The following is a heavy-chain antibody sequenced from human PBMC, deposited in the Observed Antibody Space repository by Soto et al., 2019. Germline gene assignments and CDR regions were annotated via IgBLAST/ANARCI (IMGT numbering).Heavy chain of an antibody. CDR1: NCSSSHYS. CDR3: TRVYCSGGSCYSIDY. V-gene: IGHV4-59*01. Sequence: SETMSLTYSECNCSSSHYSSSCLRQALGKGLEWIGYIYYSGSTNYNPSLKSRVTISVDTSKNQFSLKLSSVTAEDTAVYYCTRVYCSGGSCYSIDYWGQGTLVTVS. CDR2: IYYSGST. D-gene: IGHD2-15*01. J-gene: IGHJ4*02.